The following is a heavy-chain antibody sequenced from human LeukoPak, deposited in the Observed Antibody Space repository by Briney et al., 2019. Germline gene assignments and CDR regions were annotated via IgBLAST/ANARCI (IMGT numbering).Heavy chain of an antibody. Sequence: AGSLRLSCAASGFTFSSYEMNWVRQAPGKGLDWVSYISSSGSTIYYADSVKGRFTISRDNAKNSLYLQMNSLRAEDTAVYYCARDLSGWHVFDYWGQGALVTVSS. CDR2: ISSSGSTI. CDR1: GFTFSSYE. D-gene: IGHD6-19*01. V-gene: IGHV3-48*03. CDR3: ARDLSGWHVFDY. J-gene: IGHJ4*02.